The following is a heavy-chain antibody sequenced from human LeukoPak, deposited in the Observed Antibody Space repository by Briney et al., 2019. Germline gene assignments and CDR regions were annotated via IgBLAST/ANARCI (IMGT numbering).Heavy chain of an antibody. CDR3: ARGKYDSSPFLQH. V-gene: IGHV3-48*03. CDR2: ISSSGSII. D-gene: IGHD3-22*01. J-gene: IGHJ1*01. CDR1: GLTFGSNG. Sequence: GGSLRSSCQAPGLTFGSNGISWFGQAPGKGLGWVSYISSSGSIIYYADSVKGRFTISRDNAKNSMYLQMNSLRAEDTAVYYCARGKYDSSPFLQHWGQGTLVTVSS.